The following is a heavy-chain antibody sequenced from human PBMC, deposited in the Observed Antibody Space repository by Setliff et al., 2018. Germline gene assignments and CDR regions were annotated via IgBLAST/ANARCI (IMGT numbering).Heavy chain of an antibody. CDR3: ARESRFGYSGYDCAFDY. Sequence: PSETLSLTCTVSGGSISSGSYYWSWIRQPAGKGLEWIGHIYTSGSTNYNPSLKSRVTISLDTSKNQFSLKLSSVTAADTAVYYCARESRFGYSGYDCAFDYWGQGMLVTVSS. V-gene: IGHV4-61*09. CDR1: GGSISSGSYY. D-gene: IGHD5-12*01. J-gene: IGHJ4*02. CDR2: IYTSGST.